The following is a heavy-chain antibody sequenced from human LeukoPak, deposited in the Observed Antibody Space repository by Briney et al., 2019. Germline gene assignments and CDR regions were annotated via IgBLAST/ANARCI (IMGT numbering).Heavy chain of an antibody. V-gene: IGHV3-53*01. D-gene: IGHD2-2*01. CDR1: GFTISSSY. CDR3: ASWAYQLANGDY. J-gene: IGHJ4*02. CDR2: IYSGTTT. Sequence: GGSLRLSCALSGFTISSSYMSWVRQAPGKGLEWVSLIYSGTTTYYADSVKGRFTISRDNSKNTLYLQMNSLSAEDTAVYYCASWAYQLANGDYWGQGTLVTVSS.